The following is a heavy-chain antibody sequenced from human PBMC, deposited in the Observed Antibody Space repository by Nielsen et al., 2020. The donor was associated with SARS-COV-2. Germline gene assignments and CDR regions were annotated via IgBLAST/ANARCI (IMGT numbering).Heavy chain of an antibody. CDR2: IYYGGST. V-gene: IGHV4-39*07. CDR1: GGSISSSSYY. CDR3: ARHRGYIVVVPAAIDY. Sequence: SETLSLTCTVSGGSISSSSYYWGWIRQPPGKGLEWIGSIYYGGSTNYNPSLKSRVTISVDTSKNQFSLKLSSVTAADTAVYYCARHRGYIVVVPAAIDYWGQGTLVTVSS. D-gene: IGHD2-2*01. J-gene: IGHJ4*02.